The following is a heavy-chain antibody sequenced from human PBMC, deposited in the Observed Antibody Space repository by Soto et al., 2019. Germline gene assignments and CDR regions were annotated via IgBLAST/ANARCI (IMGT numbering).Heavy chain of an antibody. Sequence: ASMRVSCKASGGSLSSYTFSWVRQAPGQGLEWMGRVIPNLGVTNYAKKFQGRFTIVVDTSTSTAYMELNSLRYEDTAVYYCARDKGYCSDTSCPDFDYWGQGTLGTVSS. V-gene: IGHV1-69*04. CDR3: ARDKGYCSDTSCPDFDY. CDR1: GGSLSSYT. D-gene: IGHD2-15*01. J-gene: IGHJ4*02. CDR2: VIPNLGVT.